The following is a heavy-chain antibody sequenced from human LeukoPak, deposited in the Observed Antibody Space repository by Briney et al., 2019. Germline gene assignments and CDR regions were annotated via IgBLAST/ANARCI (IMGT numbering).Heavy chain of an antibody. CDR3: ASHSGSQIDYFDY. J-gene: IGHJ4*02. D-gene: IGHD3-10*01. V-gene: IGHV4-39*01. CDR2: IYYSGST. CDR1: GGSISSSSYY. Sequence: SETLSLTCTVSGGSISSSSYYWGWIRQPPGKGLEWIGSIYYSGSTYYNPSLKSRVTISVDTSKNQFSLKLSSVTAADTAVYYCASHSGSQIDYFDYWGQGTLVTVSS.